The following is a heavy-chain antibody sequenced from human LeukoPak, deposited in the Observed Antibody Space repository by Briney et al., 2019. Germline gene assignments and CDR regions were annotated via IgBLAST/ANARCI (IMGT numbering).Heavy chain of an antibody. D-gene: IGHD3-10*01. J-gene: IGHJ4*02. V-gene: IGHV3-23*01. CDR1: GFTFSSYA. CDR2: ISGSGGST. Sequence: GGSLRLSCAASGFTFSSYAMNWVRQAPGKGLEWVSGISGSGGSTYFADSVKGRFTISRDNSKNTLYLQMNGLRAEDTAVYYCAKEPRTWFGELLSPSYFDYWGLGTLVTVSS. CDR3: AKEPRTWFGELLSPSYFDY.